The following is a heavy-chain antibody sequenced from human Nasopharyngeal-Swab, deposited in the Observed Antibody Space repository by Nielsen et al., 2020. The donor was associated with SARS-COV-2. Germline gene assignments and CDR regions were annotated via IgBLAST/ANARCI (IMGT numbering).Heavy chain of an antibody. CDR1: GGSVSSGSYY. CDR2: IYYSGST. V-gene: IGHV4-61*01. D-gene: IGHD2-2*01. J-gene: IGHJ3*02. Sequence: SETLSLTCTVSGGSVSSGSYYWIWIRQPPGKGLERIGYIYYSGSTNYNPSLKSRVTISVDTSKNQFSLKLSSVTAADTAVYYCARDPLVPAASDAFDIWGQGTMVTVSS. CDR3: ARDPLVPAASDAFDI.